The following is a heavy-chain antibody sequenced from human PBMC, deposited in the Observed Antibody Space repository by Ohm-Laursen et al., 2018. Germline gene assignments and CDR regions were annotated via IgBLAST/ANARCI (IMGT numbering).Heavy chain of an antibody. CDR1: GGSISSYY. V-gene: IGHV4-4*07. CDR2: IYTSGST. CDR3: AREMITFGGVIARYYYYGMDV. Sequence: GTLSLTCTVSGGSISSYYWSWIRQPAGKGLEWIGRIYTSGSTNYNPSLKSRVTMSVDTSKNQFSLKLSSVTAADTAVYYCAREMITFGGVIARYYYYGMDVWGQGTTVTVSS. D-gene: IGHD3-16*02. J-gene: IGHJ6*02.